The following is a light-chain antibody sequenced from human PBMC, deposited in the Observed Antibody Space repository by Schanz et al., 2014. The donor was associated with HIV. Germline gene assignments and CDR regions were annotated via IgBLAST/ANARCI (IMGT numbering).Light chain of an antibody. V-gene: IGLV1-44*01. CDR1: SSNTGSNT. Sequence: QSVLTQPPSASGTPGQKVTISCSGSSSNTGSNTVNWYQQLPGAAPKLLIFRNNERPSGVPDRFSGSKSGTSASLAITGLQAEDEADYYCQSYDSRLRGVIFGGGTKLTVL. J-gene: IGLJ2*01. CDR2: RNN. CDR3: QSYDSRLRGVI.